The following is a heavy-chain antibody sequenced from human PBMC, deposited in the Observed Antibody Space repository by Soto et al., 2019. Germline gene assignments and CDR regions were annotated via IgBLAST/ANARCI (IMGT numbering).Heavy chain of an antibody. CDR2: IYPGDSDT. CDR3: ARLACRVGANTADY. D-gene: IGHD1-26*01. CDR1: GYSFTSYW. J-gene: IGHJ4*02. V-gene: IGHV5-51*01. Sequence: GESLKISCKGSGYSFTSYWIGWVRQMPGKGLEWMGIIYPGDSDTRYSPSFQGQVTISADKSISTAYLQWSSLKASDTAMYYCARLACRVGANTADYWGQGTLDPVSS.